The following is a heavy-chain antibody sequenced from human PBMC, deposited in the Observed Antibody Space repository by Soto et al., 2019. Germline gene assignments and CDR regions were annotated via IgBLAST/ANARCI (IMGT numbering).Heavy chain of an antibody. V-gene: IGHV4-61*08. J-gene: IGHJ4*02. CDR3: ARGSTMAARRGKFDY. Sequence: SETLSLTCTVSGHSLSSGGYYWNWFRQPPGKGLEWIGYIYYSGATIYNPSLKSRVTISVDTSKNQFSLRLNSVTAADTAVYYCARGSTMAARRGKFDYWSQGTLVTVSS. CDR2: IYYSGAT. D-gene: IGHD6-6*01. CDR1: GHSLSSGGYY.